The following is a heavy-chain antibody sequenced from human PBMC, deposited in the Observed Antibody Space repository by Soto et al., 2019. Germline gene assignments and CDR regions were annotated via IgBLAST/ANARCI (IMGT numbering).Heavy chain of an antibody. Sequence: GSLRLSCAASGFTFSSYAMHWVRQAPGKGLEWVAVISYDGSNKYYADSVKGRFTISRDNSKNTLYLQMNSLRAEDTAVYYCARDSALYDTGRFDYWGQGTLVTAPQ. CDR2: ISYDGSNK. D-gene: IGHD3-22*01. V-gene: IGHV3-30-3*01. CDR1: GFTFSSYA. CDR3: ARDSALYDTGRFDY. J-gene: IGHJ4*02.